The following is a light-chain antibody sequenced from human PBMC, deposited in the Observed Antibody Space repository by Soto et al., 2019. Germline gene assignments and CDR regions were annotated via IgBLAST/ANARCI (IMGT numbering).Light chain of an antibody. CDR3: QQYENLPT. CDR2: DAS. Sequence: DIQMTQSPSSLSASVGDRVTITCQASQDISNYLNWYQHKPGKAPKILIYDASTLETGVPSRFRGSGSGTDFTFTISRLQPEDIATYYCQQYENLPTFAQGTRLEIK. J-gene: IGKJ5*01. CDR1: QDISNY. V-gene: IGKV1-33*01.